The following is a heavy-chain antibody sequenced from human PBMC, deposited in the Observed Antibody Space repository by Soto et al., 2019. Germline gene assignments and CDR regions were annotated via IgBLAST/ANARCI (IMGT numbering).Heavy chain of an antibody. V-gene: IGHV3-30-3*01. Sequence: QVQLVESGGGVVQPGRSLRLSCAASGFTFSSYAMHWVRQAPGKGLEWVAVISYDGSNKYYADSVKGRFTISRDNSKNTLYLQMNSLRAEDTAVYYCARDLGSRPLPRHYYGMDVWGQGTTVTVSS. CDR3: ARDLGSRPLPRHYYGMDV. CDR2: ISYDGSNK. CDR1: GFTFSSYA. J-gene: IGHJ6*02. D-gene: IGHD7-27*01.